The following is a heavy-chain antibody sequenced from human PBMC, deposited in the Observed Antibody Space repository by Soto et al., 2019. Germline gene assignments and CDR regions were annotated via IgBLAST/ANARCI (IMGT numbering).Heavy chain of an antibody. CDR2: GTGGGT. J-gene: IGHJ6*02. CDR3: AKWDTHGIIPPTVGGNYYYYDMDV. V-gene: IGHV3-23*01. D-gene: IGHD5-18*01. Sequence: GTGGGTYYADSVKGRVTVSRDXSKNTLYLQMHSLRTEDTAIFFCAKWDTHGIIPPTVGGNYYYYDMDVWGQGTRVTVSS.